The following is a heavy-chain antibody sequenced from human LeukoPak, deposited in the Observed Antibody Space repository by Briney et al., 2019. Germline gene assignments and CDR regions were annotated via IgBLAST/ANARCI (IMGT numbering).Heavy chain of an antibody. D-gene: IGHD2-2*01. J-gene: IGHJ4*02. Sequence: GESLKISCKGSGYSFSSYAMSWVRQAPGKGLEWVSAISGSGVSTYYADSVKGRFTISRDYSKNTLYLQMDSLRAEDTAVYYCAKDLYCSSNSCYLFDYWGQGTLVTVSS. CDR2: ISGSGVST. CDR1: GYSFSSYA. CDR3: AKDLYCSSNSCYLFDY. V-gene: IGHV3-23*01.